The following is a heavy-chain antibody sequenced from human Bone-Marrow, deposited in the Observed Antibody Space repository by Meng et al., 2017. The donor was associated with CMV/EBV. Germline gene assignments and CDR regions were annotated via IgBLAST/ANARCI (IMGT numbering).Heavy chain of an antibody. V-gene: IGHV5-51*01. CDR3: ARHSGLLDADQ. J-gene: IGHJ4*02. D-gene: IGHD1-26*01. CDR1: GYTFTSFW. Sequence: KVSCKTSGYTFTSFWIGWVRQKPGKGLEWMGIIYPGDSDTRYSPSFQGQVTISADKSISTAYLQWSSLEASDTAIYYCARHSGLLDADQWGQGTLVTVSS. CDR2: IYPGDSDT.